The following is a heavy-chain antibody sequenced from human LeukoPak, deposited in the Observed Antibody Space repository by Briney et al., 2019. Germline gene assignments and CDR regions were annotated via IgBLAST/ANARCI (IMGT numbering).Heavy chain of an antibody. CDR2: INSDGSST. CDR1: GFTFSSYW. D-gene: IGHD3-3*01. Sequence: PGGSLRLPCAASGFTFSSYWMHWVRQAPGKGLVWVSRINSDGSSTSYADSVKGRFTISRDNAKNTLYLQMNSLRAEDTAVYYCARRVVIDDAFDIWGQGTMVTVSS. CDR3: ARRVVIDDAFDI. J-gene: IGHJ3*02. V-gene: IGHV3-74*01.